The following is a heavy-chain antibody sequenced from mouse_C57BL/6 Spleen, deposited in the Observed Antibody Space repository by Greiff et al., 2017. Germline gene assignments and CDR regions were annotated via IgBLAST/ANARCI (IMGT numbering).Heavy chain of an antibody. Sequence: EVMLVESGGGLVKPGGSLKLSCAASGFTFSDYGMHWVRQAPEKGLEWVAYISSGGSTIYYADTVKGRFTIARDNAKNTLFLQMTSLRSEDTAMYYCARSGYYVGAMDYWGQGTSVTVSS. D-gene: IGHD2-3*01. V-gene: IGHV5-17*01. CDR2: ISSGGSTI. CDR1: GFTFSDYG. CDR3: ARSGYYVGAMDY. J-gene: IGHJ4*01.